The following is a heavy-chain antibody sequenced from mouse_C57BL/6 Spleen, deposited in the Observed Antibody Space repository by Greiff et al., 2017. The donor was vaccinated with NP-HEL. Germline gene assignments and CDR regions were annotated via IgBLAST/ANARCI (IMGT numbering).Heavy chain of an antibody. CDR2: IRNKANNHAT. Sequence: EVQLQESGGGLVQPGGSMKLSCAASGFTFSDAWMDWVRQSPEKGLEWVAEIRNKANNHATYYAESVKGRFTISRDDSKSSVYLQMNSLRAEDTGIYYCTCLDSSGHDYWGQGTTLTVSS. J-gene: IGHJ2*01. D-gene: IGHD3-2*02. CDR3: TCLDSSGHDY. V-gene: IGHV6-6*01. CDR1: GFTFSDAW.